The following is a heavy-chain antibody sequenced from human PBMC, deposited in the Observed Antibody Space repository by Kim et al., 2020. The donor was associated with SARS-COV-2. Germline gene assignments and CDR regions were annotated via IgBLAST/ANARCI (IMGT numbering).Heavy chain of an antibody. J-gene: IGHJ4*02. D-gene: IGHD3-16*01. CDR3: ARRPFQGGGFDY. Sequence: RYSPSLKSRLTITKDTSKNQVVLTMTNMDPVDTATYYCARRPFQGGGFDYWGQGTLVTVSS. V-gene: IGHV2-5*01.